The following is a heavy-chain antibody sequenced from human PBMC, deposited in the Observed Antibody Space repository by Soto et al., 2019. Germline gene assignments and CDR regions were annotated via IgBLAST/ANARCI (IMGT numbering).Heavy chain of an antibody. CDR2: ITGASGDT. CDR1: GYTLTTYP. CDR3: ATALRFVDYLLKR. Sequence: GASVKVSWKASGYTLTTYPLHWVRQAPGQSLEWMGYITGASGDTRYSQKFHDRITITRDTSANTAYLELNSLTSEDTAVYYCATALRFVDYLLKRWGQGTLVTVSS. V-gene: IGHV1-3*01. J-gene: IGHJ4*02. D-gene: IGHD3-9*01.